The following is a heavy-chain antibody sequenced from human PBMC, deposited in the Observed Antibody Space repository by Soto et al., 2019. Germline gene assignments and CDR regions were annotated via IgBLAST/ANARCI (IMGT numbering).Heavy chain of an antibody. CDR3: ARENVLYSGQTSIDY. J-gene: IGHJ4*01. CDR1: GYTFTSYD. CDR2: MNPNSGNT. Sequence: ASVKVSCKASGYTFTSYDMNWVRQATGQGLEWMGWMNPNSGNTGYAQKFQGRVTMTRNTSISTAYMELSSLRSEDTAVYYCARENVLYSGQTSIDYWGQGTLVTVSS. D-gene: IGHD5-12*01. V-gene: IGHV1-8*01.